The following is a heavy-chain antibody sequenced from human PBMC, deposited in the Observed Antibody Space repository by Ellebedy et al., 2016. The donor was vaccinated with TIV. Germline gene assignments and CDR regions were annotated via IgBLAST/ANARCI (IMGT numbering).Heavy chain of an antibody. J-gene: IGHJ3*02. Sequence: SETLSLTCTVSGGSISTYYWSWIRQPPGKGLEYIGYVHYTGTTNYNPSLKSRVAISVDSFKNQFSLKLSSVTAADTAVYYCARDSKKGWAFDIWGQGTVATVSS. V-gene: IGHV4-59*01. CDR3: ARDSKKGWAFDI. CDR1: GGSISTYY. D-gene: IGHD6-19*01. CDR2: VHYTGTT.